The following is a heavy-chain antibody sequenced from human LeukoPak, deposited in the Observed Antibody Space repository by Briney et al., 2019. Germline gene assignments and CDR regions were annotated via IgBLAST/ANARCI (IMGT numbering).Heavy chain of an antibody. V-gene: IGHV1-8*01. J-gene: IGHJ5*02. CDR3: ARSRGYDFWSGYHHWFDP. D-gene: IGHD3-3*01. Sequence: APVKVSCKASGYTFTSYDINWVRQATGQGLEWMGWMNPNSGNTGYAQKFQGRVTMTRNTSISTAYMELSSLRSEDTAVYYCARSRGYDFWSGYHHWFDPWGQGTLVTVSS. CDR1: GYTFTSYD. CDR2: MNPNSGNT.